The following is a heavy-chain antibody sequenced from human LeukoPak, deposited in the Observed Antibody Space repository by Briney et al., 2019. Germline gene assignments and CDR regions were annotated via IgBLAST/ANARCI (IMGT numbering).Heavy chain of an antibody. Sequence: SETLSLTCIVPGGSISSHYWSWIRHPPGKGLEWIGYIYYSGSTNYNPSLKSRVTISVDTSKNQFSLKLSSVAAADTAVYYWARGVTRTWEIDYWGQGTLVTVSS. J-gene: IGHJ4*02. V-gene: IGHV4-59*11. CDR1: GGSISSHY. D-gene: IGHD1-7*01. CDR2: IYYSGST. CDR3: ARGVTRTWEIDY.